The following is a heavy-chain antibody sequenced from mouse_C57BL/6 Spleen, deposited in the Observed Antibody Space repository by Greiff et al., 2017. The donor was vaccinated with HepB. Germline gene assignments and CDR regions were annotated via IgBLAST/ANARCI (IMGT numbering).Heavy chain of an antibody. J-gene: IGHJ1*01. CDR1: GYTFTSYW. D-gene: IGHD1-1*01. CDR2: IDPSDSYT. V-gene: IGHV1-69*01. CDR3: ARKGIYYYGSSYGYFDV. Sequence: VQLQQPGAELVMPGASVKLSCKASGYTFTSYWMHWVKQRPGQGLEWIGEIDPSDSYTNYHQKFKGKSTLTVDKSSSTAYMQLSSLTSQDSAVYYCARKGIYYYGSSYGYFDVWGPGTTVTVSS.